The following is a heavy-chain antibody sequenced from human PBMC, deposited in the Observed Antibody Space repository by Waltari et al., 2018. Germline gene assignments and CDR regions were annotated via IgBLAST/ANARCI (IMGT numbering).Heavy chain of an antibody. CDR1: GFTFSAPP. CDR3: ARALDRNGWYNDY. Sequence: EVQLVESGGGLVQPGGSLRLSCVASGFTFSAPPMLWVRLAPGKGLEWVGRSRNKVNSYTREYAASVKDRFIISRDESENSLLLQMGSLKPEDTAVYYCARALDRNGWYNDYWGQGTLVTVSS. CDR2: SRNKVNSYTR. V-gene: IGHV3-72*01. J-gene: IGHJ4*02. D-gene: IGHD6-19*01.